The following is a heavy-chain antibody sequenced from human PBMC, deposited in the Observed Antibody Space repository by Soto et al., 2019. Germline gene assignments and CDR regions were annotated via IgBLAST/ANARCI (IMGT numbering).Heavy chain of an antibody. CDR3: ARATDFWSHMDV. CDR2: MSRTTSAI. CDR1: GFSFSTYY. J-gene: IGHJ6*02. D-gene: IGHD3-3*01. V-gene: IGHV3-11*01. Sequence: GGSLRLSCATSGFSFSTYYMSWIRQAPGKGLEWISYMSRTTSAIYYAESVKGRFTISRDNAKNSLYLQMNSLRAEDTAVYYCARATDFWSHMDVWGQGTTVTVSS.